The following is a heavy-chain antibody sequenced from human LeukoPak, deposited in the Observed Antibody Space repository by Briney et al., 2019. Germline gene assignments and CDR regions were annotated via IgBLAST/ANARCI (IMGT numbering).Heavy chain of an antibody. Sequence: SETLSLTCTVSGGSISSSRYYWGWIRQPPGKGLEWIGSIYYSGSTYYNPSLKSRVTISVDTSKNQFSLKLSSVTAADTAVYYCARVDYDFWSGSQTGFDYWGQGTLVTVSS. CDR1: GGSISSSRYY. CDR3: ARVDYDFWSGSQTGFDY. CDR2: IYYSGST. V-gene: IGHV4-39*07. J-gene: IGHJ4*02. D-gene: IGHD3-3*01.